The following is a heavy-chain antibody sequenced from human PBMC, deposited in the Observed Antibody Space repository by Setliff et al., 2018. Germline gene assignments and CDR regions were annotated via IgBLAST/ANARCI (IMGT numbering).Heavy chain of an antibody. CDR1: GFTFSSYW. D-gene: IGHD3-9*01. V-gene: IGHV3-7*01. CDR2: IKQDGSGK. CDR3: ARRGQGFNNPFDY. Sequence: PGGSLRLSCAASGFTFSSYWMSWVRQAPGKGLEWVANIKQDGSGKYYVDSVKGRFTISRDNAKNSLYLQMNSLRAEDTAVYYCARRGQGFNNPFDYWGQGTLVTVSS. J-gene: IGHJ4*02.